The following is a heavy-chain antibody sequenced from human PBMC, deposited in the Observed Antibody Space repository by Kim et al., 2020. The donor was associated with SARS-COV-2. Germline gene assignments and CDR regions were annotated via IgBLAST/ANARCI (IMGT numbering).Heavy chain of an antibody. CDR3: ARGHIVVVTATLGYYYYGMDV. CDR1: GYTFTSYG. CDR2: ISAYNGNT. Sequence: ASVKVSCKASGYTFTSYGISWVRQAPGQGLEWMGWISAYNGNTNYAQKLQGRVTMTTDTSTSTAYMELRSLRSDDTAVYYCARGHIVVVTATLGYYYYGMDVWGQGTTVTVSS. V-gene: IGHV1-18*04. J-gene: IGHJ6*02. D-gene: IGHD2-21*02.